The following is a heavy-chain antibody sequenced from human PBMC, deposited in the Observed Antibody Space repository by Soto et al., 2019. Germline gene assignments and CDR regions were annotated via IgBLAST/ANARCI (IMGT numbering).Heavy chain of an antibody. D-gene: IGHD6-13*01. J-gene: IGHJ3*02. Sequence: SETLSLTCTVSGGSISRTSFYWGWIRQPPGKGLEWIGSIYYSGSTYNNPSLKSRVTISVDTSKNQFSLKLSSVTASDTAVYYCSRWYSSSWGYDAFDIWGQGTTVTVSS. CDR3: SRWYSSSWGYDAFDI. V-gene: IGHV4-39*07. CDR1: GGSISRTSFY. CDR2: IYYSGST.